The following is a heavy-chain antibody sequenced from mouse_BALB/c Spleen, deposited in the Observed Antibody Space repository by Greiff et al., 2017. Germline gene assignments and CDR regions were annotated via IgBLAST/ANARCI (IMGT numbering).Heavy chain of an antibody. CDR2: IWSDGST. D-gene: IGHD2-10*01. J-gene: IGHJ4*01. V-gene: IGHV2-6-2*01. CDR3: ARQRAYYGKDYAMDY. CDR1: GFSLTSYG. Sequence: QVQLKESGPDLVAPSQSLSITCTVSGFSLTSYGVHWVRQPPGKGLEWLVVIWSDGSTTYNSALKSRLSISKDNSKSQVFLKMNSLQTDDTAMYYCARQRAYYGKDYAMDYWGQGTSVTVSS.